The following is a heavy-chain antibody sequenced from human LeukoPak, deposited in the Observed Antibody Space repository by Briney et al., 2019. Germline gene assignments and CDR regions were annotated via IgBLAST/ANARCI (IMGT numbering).Heavy chain of an antibody. Sequence: PGGSLRLSCAASGFTFSSSVMHWVRQAPGKGLEYVAGIDSSGSSTYYAKSLKDRFSISRDNSKNTLYLQMGSLTAEGMGVYYCAREGHSSGHCGSFDLWGQGTMVTVSA. CDR3: AREGHSSGHCGSFDL. CDR2: IDSSGSST. CDR1: GFTFSSSV. J-gene: IGHJ3*01. D-gene: IGHD3-22*01. V-gene: IGHV3-64*01.